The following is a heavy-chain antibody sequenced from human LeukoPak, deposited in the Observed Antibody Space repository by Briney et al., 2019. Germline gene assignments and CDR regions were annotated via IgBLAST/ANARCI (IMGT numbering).Heavy chain of an antibody. Sequence: ASVKVSCKASGGTFSSYAISWVRQAPGQGLEWMGGIIPIFGTANYAQKFQGRVTITTDESTSTAYMELSSLRSEDTAVYYCARTIRAAGQFDYWGQGTLVIVSS. CDR2: IIPIFGTA. CDR3: ARTIRAAGQFDY. V-gene: IGHV1-69*05. CDR1: GGTFSSYA. D-gene: IGHD6-13*01. J-gene: IGHJ4*02.